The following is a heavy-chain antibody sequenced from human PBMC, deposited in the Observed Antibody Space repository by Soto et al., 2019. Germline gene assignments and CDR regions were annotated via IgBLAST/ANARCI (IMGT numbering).Heavy chain of an antibody. D-gene: IGHD2-21*02. CDR2: IDPSDSYT. Sequence: PGESLKISCKGSGYSFTSYWISWVRQMPGKGLEWMGRIDPSDSYTNYSPSFQGHVTISADKSISTAYLQWSSLKASDTAMYYCARHHAYCGGDCYGDAFDIWGQGTMVTVSS. CDR1: GYSFTSYW. CDR3: ARHHAYCGGDCYGDAFDI. V-gene: IGHV5-10-1*01. J-gene: IGHJ3*02.